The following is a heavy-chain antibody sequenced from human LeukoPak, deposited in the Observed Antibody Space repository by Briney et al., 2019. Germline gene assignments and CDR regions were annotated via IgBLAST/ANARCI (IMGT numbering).Heavy chain of an antibody. CDR2: ISGSGGST. CDR1: GFTFSKYA. J-gene: IGHJ4*02. Sequence: PGGSLRLSCAASGFTFSKYAMSWVRQAPGKGLEWVSGISGSGGSTYYADSVKGRFTISRDNAKNSLYLQMNSLRAEDTAVYYCAGHDGDYLFDYWGQGTLVTVSS. V-gene: IGHV3-23*01. D-gene: IGHD4-17*01. CDR3: AGHDGDYLFDY.